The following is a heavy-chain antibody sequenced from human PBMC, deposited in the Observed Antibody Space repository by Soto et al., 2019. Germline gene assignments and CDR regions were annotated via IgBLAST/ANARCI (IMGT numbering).Heavy chain of an antibody. CDR2: INIYGSST. D-gene: IGHD2-2*03. CDR1: GFTFSRYW. J-gene: IGHJ3*02. V-gene: IGHV3-74*01. Sequence: LRLSCAASGFTFSRYWMHWVRQAPGKGLVWVSRINIYGSSTDYADSVKGRFTISRDNAKNTLYLQMNSLRVEDTAVYYCARGWIGDLNDAFDIWGQGTMVTVSS. CDR3: ARGWIGDLNDAFDI.